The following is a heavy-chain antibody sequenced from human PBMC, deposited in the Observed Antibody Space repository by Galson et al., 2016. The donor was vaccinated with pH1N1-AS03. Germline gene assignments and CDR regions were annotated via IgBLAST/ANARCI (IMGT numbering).Heavy chain of an antibody. CDR3: VKGGGYSHGFLEYYFDS. CDR1: GFVFSTSA. Sequence: LRLSCAASGFVFSTSAIHWVRQSPGKGLEWVAFIRYDESIKNYGDSVKGRFSTSRDNPTNTVYLEMNTLRPEDTAVYYCVKGGGYSHGFLEYYFDSWGQGTLVTVSS. J-gene: IGHJ4*02. V-gene: IGHV3-30*02. D-gene: IGHD3-3*01. CDR2: IRYDESIK.